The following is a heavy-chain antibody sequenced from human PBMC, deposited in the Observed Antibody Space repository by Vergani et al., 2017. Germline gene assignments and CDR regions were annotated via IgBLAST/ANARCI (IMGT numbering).Heavy chain of an antibody. D-gene: IGHD6-19*01. CDR1: GGTFSSYA. V-gene: IGHV1-69*01. CDR2: IIPIFGTA. Sequence: QVQLVQSGAEVKKPGSSVKVSCKASGGTFSSYAISWVRQAPGQGLEWMGGIIPIFGTANYAQKFQGRVTITADESTSTAYVELSSLRSEDTAVYYCARERRQHVAGTYYFDYWGQGTLVTVSS. J-gene: IGHJ4*02. CDR3: ARERRQHVAGTYYFDY.